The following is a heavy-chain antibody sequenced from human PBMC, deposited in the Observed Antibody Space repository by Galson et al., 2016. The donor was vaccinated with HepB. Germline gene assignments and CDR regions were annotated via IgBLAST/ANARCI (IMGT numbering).Heavy chain of an antibody. CDR2: IYYSGNS. D-gene: IGHD3-10*01. Sequence: WGWVRQPPGKGLEWIGSIYYSGNSYYNPSLRSRVTISVDTPKNQFSLKLSSVTAADTAVYYCARPYYGAGSYVAFDIWGPGTMVTVSS. V-gene: IGHV4-39*01. CDR3: ARPYYGAGSYVAFDI. J-gene: IGHJ3*02.